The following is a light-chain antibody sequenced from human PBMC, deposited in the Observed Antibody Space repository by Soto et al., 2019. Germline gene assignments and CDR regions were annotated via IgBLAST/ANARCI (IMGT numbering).Light chain of an antibody. V-gene: IGKV3-20*01. J-gene: IGKJ1*01. CDR1: QSVSSSF. Sequence: EIVLTQSPGILSLSPGERATLSCRASQSVSSSFLAWYQQKPGQAPRLLIYGASSRATGIPDRFSGSGSGTDFTLTITRQEPEDFAVYYCQQYGSSPWTFGQGTKVELK. CDR2: GAS. CDR3: QQYGSSPWT.